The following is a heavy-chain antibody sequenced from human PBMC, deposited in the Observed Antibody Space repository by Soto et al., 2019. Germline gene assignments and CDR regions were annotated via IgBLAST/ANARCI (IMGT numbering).Heavy chain of an antibody. D-gene: IGHD2-15*01. V-gene: IGHV3-9*01. Sequence: HPGGSLRLSCAASGFTFDDYAMHWVRQAPGKGLEWVSGISWNSGSIGYADSVKGRFTISRDNAKHSLYLQMNSLSAADTAVYHCAKNQGVELLPLGTVDWFVRSGQGSVVAVCS. J-gene: IGHJ5*02. CDR2: ISWNSGSI. CDR1: GFTFDDYA. CDR3: AKNQGVELLPLGTVDWFVR.